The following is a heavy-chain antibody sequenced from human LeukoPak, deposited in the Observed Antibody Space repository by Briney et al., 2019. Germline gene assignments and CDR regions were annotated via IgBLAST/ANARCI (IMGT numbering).Heavy chain of an antibody. V-gene: IGHV4-4*07. Sequence: KSSETLSLTCAVYGGSFSGYYWSWIRQPAGKGLEWIGRIYTSGSTNYNPSLKSRVTMSVDTSKNQFSLKLSSVTAADTAVYYCARDALVRGVIGYYMDVWGKGTTVTISS. D-gene: IGHD3-10*01. CDR3: ARDALVRGVIGYYMDV. CDR1: GGSFSGYY. J-gene: IGHJ6*03. CDR2: IYTSGST.